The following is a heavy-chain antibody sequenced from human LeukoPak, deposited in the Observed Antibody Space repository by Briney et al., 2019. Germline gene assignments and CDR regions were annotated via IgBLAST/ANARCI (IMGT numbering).Heavy chain of an antibody. CDR1: GGSISSGSYY. V-gene: IGHV4-61*02. Sequence: PSETLSLTCTVSGGSISSGSYYWSWIRLPAGKGLEWIGRIYTSGSTNYNPSLKSRVTISVDTSKNQFSLKLSSVTAADTAVYYCARDGIWLLVGDAFDIWGQGTMVTVSS. CDR3: ARDGIWLLVGDAFDI. CDR2: IYTSGST. D-gene: IGHD3-22*01. J-gene: IGHJ3*02.